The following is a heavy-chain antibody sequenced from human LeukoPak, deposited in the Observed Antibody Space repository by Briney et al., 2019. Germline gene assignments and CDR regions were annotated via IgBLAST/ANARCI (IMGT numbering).Heavy chain of an antibody. CDR3: AGEGMYSSSGAG. CDR1: GFTFSSYS. J-gene: IGHJ4*02. D-gene: IGHD6-6*01. CDR2: ISSSSSYI. V-gene: IGHV3-21*01. Sequence: GGSLRLSCAASGFTFSSYSMNWVRQAPGKGLEWVSSISSSSSYIYYADSVKGRFTISRDNAKNSLYLQMNSLRAEDTAVYYCAGEGMYSSSGAGWGRGTLVTVSS.